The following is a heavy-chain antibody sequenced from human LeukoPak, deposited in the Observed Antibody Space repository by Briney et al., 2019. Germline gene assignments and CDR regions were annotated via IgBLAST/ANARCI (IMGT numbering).Heavy chain of an antibody. D-gene: IGHD3-9*01. CDR1: GYTFTVYY. J-gene: IGHJ6*02. Sequence: ASVKVSCKASGYTFTVYYMHWVRQAPGQGLGWMGWINPNSGGTNYAQKFQGRVTMTRDTSISTAYMELSRLRSDDTAVYYCAIGSWLFPYYCGMDVWGQGTTVTVSS. V-gene: IGHV1-2*02. CDR3: AIGSWLFPYYCGMDV. CDR2: INPNSGGT.